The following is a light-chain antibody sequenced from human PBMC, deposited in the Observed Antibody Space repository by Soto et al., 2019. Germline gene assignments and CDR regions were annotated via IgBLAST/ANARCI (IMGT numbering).Light chain of an antibody. J-gene: IGKJ5*01. CDR1: RPIKSW. Sequence: DIQMTQSPSTLSASVGDRVTITCRASRPIKSWLAWYQQKPGKAPKLLIYDASNLETGVPSTFSGSGSGTNFTFTISSLQPEDIATYYCQQYDNVFTFGQGTRLEI. CDR2: DAS. CDR3: QQYDNVFT. V-gene: IGKV1-33*01.